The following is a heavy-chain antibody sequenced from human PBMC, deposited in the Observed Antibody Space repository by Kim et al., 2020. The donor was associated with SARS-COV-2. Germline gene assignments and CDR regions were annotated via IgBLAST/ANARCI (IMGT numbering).Heavy chain of an antibody. D-gene: IGHD2-15*01. V-gene: IGHV5-51*01. CDR1: GYSFTSYW. J-gene: IGHJ2*01. CDR2: IYPGDSDT. CDR3: ARLKIYCSGVSCYYWYFDL. Sequence: GESLKISCKGSGYSFTSYWIGWVRQMPGKGLEWMGIIYPGDSDTRYSPSFQGQVTISADKSISTAYLQWSSLKASDTAMYYCARLKIYCSGVSCYYWYFDLWGRGTLVTVSS.